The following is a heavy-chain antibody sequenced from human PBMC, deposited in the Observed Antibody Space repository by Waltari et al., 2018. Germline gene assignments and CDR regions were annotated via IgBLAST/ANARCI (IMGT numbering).Heavy chain of an antibody. D-gene: IGHD2-21*01. CDR2: IYWNDDE. CDR1: GFSLATSRVG. CDR3: AHRRNGNIAY. Sequence: QITLKESGPALVKPKQTLTLTCTFSGFSLATSRVGVAWVRQTPQNALEWLAGIYWNDDEVYNPSLRSRFSIATDTAMNRVVLTLTNVDPADTATYYCAHRRNGNIAYWGPGALVIVSS. V-gene: IGHV2-5*01. J-gene: IGHJ4*02.